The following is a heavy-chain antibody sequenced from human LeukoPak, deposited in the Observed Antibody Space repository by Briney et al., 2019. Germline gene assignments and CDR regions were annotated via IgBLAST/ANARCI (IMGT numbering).Heavy chain of an antibody. J-gene: IGHJ5*02. D-gene: IGHD2-15*01. Sequence: SETLSLTCAVYGGSLSGYYWSWIRQPPGKGLEWIGEINHSGSTNYNPSLKSRVTISVDTSKNQFSLKLSSVTAADTAVYYCARGRLVSGGSGNWFDPWGQGTLVTVSS. CDR1: GGSLSGYY. V-gene: IGHV4-34*01. CDR2: INHSGST. CDR3: ARGRLVSGGSGNWFDP.